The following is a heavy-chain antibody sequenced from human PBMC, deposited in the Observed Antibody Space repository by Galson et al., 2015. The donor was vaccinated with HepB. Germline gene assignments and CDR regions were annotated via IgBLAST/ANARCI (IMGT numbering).Heavy chain of an antibody. Sequence: PALVKPTQTLTLTCTFSGFSLSTSGVAVGWIRQPPGKALKWLALLYWNDDKRYSPSLKSRLTITKDTSKNRVVLTMTNMDPVDTGTYYCAHSRKLGMNFHYWGQGTLVTVSS. D-gene: IGHD7-27*01. V-gene: IGHV2-5*01. J-gene: IGHJ4*02. CDR2: LYWNDDK. CDR3: AHSRKLGMNFHY. CDR1: GFSLSTSGVA.